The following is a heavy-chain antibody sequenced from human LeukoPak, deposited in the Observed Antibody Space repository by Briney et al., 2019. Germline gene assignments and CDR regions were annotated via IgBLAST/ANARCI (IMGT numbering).Heavy chain of an antibody. D-gene: IGHD6-13*01. CDR1: GFTFSSYE. J-gene: IGHJ3*02. V-gene: IGHV3-48*03. CDR3: AREKLPGIAASGVGGVAFDI. Sequence: GGSLRLSCAASGFTFSSYEMNWVRQAPGKGLEWVSYISSRGSTIYYADSVKGRFTISRDNAKNSLYLQMNSLRAEDTAVYYCAREKLPGIAASGVGGVAFDIWGQGTMVTVSS. CDR2: ISSRGSTI.